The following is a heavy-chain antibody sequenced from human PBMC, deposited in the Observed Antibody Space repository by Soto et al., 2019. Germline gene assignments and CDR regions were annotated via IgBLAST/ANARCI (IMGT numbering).Heavy chain of an antibody. CDR1: GGSISSGDYY. J-gene: IGHJ4*02. V-gene: IGHV4-30-4*01. D-gene: IGHD3-22*01. CDR3: AREPIVVETNPTYYFDY. Sequence: SETLSLTCTVSGGSISSGDYYWSWIRQPPGKGLEWIGYIYYSGSTYYNPSLKSRVTISVDTSKNQFSLKLSSVTAADTAVYYCAREPIVVETNPTYYFDYWGQGTLVTVSS. CDR2: IYYSGST.